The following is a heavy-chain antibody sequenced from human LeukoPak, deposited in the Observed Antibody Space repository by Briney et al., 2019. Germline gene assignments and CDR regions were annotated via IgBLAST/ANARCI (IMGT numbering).Heavy chain of an antibody. V-gene: IGHV1-18*01. CDR3: ARDAGRITIFGVVTSGWAFDI. CDR2: ISAYNGNT. D-gene: IGHD3-3*01. Sequence: ASVKVSCKASGYTFTSYGISWVRQAPGQGLEWMGWISAYNGNTNCAQKLQGRVTMTTDTSTSTAYMELRSLRSDDTAVYCCARDAGRITIFGVVTSGWAFDIWGQGTMVTVSS. J-gene: IGHJ3*02. CDR1: GYTFTSYG.